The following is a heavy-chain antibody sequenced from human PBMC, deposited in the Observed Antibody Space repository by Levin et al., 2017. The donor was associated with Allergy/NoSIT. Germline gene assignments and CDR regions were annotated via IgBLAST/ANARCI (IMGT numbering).Heavy chain of an antibody. Sequence: GESLKISCAASGFTVSNNYMKWVRQAPWKGLEWVSLIYSGGSTYYADSVRGRFTISRDNSKNTLYLQMNSLRVEDTAVYYCARNGCGGGSCGYWGQGTLVTVSS. CDR1: GFTVSNNY. CDR2: IYSGGST. J-gene: IGHJ4*02. V-gene: IGHV3-66*01. D-gene: IGHD2-15*01. CDR3: ARNGCGGGSCGY.